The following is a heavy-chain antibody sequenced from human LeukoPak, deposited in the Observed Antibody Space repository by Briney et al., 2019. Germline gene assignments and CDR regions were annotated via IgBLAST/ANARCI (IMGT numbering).Heavy chain of an antibody. CDR1: GVSISSHY. CDR2: FYYSGSA. Sequence: SETLSLTCTVSGVSISSHYWSWIRQPPGRGLEWIGYFYYSGSANYNPSLKSRVTMSVDTSKNQFSLKLSSVTAADTAVYYCARDMWLTSFWGQGTLDTVSS. CDR3: ARDMWLTSF. J-gene: IGHJ4*02. V-gene: IGHV4-59*11. D-gene: IGHD3-22*01.